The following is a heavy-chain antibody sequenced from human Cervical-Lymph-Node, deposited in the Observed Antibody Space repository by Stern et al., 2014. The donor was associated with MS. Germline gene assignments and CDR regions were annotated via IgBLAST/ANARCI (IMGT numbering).Heavy chain of an antibody. CDR3: ARVTEFLRFFYPDY. CDR1: GGSVSSGSRY. Sequence: VQLVESGPGLVKPSQTLSLTCTVSGGSVSSGSRYWSWIRQHPGKGLEWIGYISYSGNTYYSPSLQSRLTISMDTSKNQFSLKLRSVTAADTAIYYCARVTEFLRFFYPDYWGQGTLVTVCS. D-gene: IGHD3-3*01. CDR2: ISYSGNT. J-gene: IGHJ4*02. V-gene: IGHV4-31*03.